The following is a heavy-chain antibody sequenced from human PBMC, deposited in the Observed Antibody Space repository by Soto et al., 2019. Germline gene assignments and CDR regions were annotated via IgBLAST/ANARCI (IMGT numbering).Heavy chain of an antibody. CDR3: TIPYGDYPFDY. CDR1: GFTFSNAW. CDR2: IKSKTDGGTT. D-gene: IGHD4-17*01. V-gene: IGHV3-15*01. J-gene: IGHJ4*02. Sequence: EVQLVESGGGLVKPGGSLRLSCAASGFTFSNAWMSWVRQAPGKGLEWVGRIKSKTDGGTTDYAAPVKGRFTIARDDSKNTLYLQMNSLKTEATAVYYCTIPYGDYPFDYWGQGTLVTVSS.